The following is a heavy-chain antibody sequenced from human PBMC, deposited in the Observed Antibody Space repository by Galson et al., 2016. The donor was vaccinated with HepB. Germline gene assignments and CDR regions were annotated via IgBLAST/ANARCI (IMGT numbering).Heavy chain of an antibody. CDR2: ISNDGSKK. Sequence: SLRLSCAASGFTFSSYGMHWVRQAPGKGLEWVAAISNDGSKKYYEDSVKGRFTISRDSSKNTLYLQMNSLRAEDTAVYYCAKFQKGATVTTWEDFYYGMDVWGQGTTVTVSS. J-gene: IGHJ6*02. D-gene: IGHD4-17*01. CDR3: AKFQKGATVTTWEDFYYGMDV. V-gene: IGHV3-30*18. CDR1: GFTFSSYG.